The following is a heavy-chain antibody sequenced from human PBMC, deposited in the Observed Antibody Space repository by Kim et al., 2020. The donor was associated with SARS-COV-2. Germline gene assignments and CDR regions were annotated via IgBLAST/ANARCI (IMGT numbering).Heavy chain of an antibody. CDR3: ARARITMIVVDAFDI. Sequence: PPPKSPVTISVDTSKNQSSLKLSSVTAADTAVYYCARARITMIVVDAFDIWGQGTMVTVSS. J-gene: IGHJ3*02. D-gene: IGHD3-22*01. V-gene: IGHV4-31*01.